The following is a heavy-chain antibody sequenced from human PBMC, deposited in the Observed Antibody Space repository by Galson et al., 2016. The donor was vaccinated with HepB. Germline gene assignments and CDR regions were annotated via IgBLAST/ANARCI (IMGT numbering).Heavy chain of an antibody. V-gene: IGHV2-5*02. J-gene: IGHJ6*02. Sequence: PALVKPTQTLTLTCTFSGFSLSTRGVGVGWIRQPPGEALGWLTLIYWDDDKRYNPSLKSRLTVTKDTSKSQVVLTMTNVDPVDTATYYCARAYCGGDCLSYNILYQYGLDVWGQGTTVTVSS. D-gene: IGHD2-21*01. CDR2: IYWDDDK. CDR1: GFSLSTRGVG. CDR3: ARAYCGGDCLSYNILYQYGLDV.